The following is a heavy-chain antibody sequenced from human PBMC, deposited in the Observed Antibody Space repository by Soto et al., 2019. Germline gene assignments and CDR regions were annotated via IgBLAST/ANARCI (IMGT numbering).Heavy chain of an antibody. Sequence: QVQLVQSGAEVKKPGASVKVSCKAAGYTLTTYGVSWVRQAPGQGLKWVGWISAYNDNTNYAQKFQGRVTMTTDTSTSTAYMELRSLRSDDTAVYYGARGTCFAYWGQGTLVTVSS. CDR2: ISAYNDNT. V-gene: IGHV1-18*01. J-gene: IGHJ4*02. D-gene: IGHD1-1*01. CDR1: GYTLTTYG. CDR3: ARGTCFAY.